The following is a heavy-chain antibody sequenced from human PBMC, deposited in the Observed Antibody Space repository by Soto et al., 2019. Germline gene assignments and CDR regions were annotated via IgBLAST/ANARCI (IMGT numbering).Heavy chain of an antibody. V-gene: IGHV1-46*01. CDR2: INPSGGST. CDR3: ARERIAAAGTRGAFDI. Sequence: VKVSCKASGYTFTSYYMHWVRQAPGQGLEWMGIINPSGGSTSYAQKFQGRVTMTRDTSTSTVYMELSSLRSEDTAVYYCARERIAAAGTRGAFDIWGQGTMVTVS. CDR1: GYTFTSYY. J-gene: IGHJ3*02. D-gene: IGHD6-13*01.